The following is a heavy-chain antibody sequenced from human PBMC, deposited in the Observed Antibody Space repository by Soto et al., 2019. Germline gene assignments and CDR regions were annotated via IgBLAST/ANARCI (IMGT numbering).Heavy chain of an antibody. J-gene: IGHJ4*02. D-gene: IGHD3-22*01. CDR3: ARDRDSSGYFD. CDR2: IWYDGSNK. V-gene: IGHV3-33*01. CDR1: GFTFSSYG. Sequence: QVQLVESGGGVVQPGRSVRLSCAASGFTFSSYGMHWVRQAPGKGLEWVAVIWYDGSNKYYADSVKGRFTISRDNSKNTVYLQMNSLRAEDTAVYYCARDRDSSGYFDWGQGTLVTVSS.